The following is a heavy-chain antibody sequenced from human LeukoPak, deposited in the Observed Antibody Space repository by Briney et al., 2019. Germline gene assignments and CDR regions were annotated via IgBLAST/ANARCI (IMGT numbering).Heavy chain of an antibody. CDR3: AKSGRNWAYLEY. V-gene: IGHV3-30*18. CDR2: ISYDGSNK. J-gene: IGHJ4*02. D-gene: IGHD7-27*01. Sequence: GGSLRLSCAASGFIFSTYDMHWVRQAPGKGLEWVAVISYDGSNKYFADSVKGRFTISRDNSKNTPYLQMNSLRAEDTAVYYCAKSGRNWAYLEYWGQGTLVTVSS. CDR1: GFIFSTYD.